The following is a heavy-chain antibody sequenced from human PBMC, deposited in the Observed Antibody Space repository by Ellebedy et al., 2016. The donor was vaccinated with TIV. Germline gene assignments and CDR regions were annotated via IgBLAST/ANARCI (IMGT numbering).Heavy chain of an antibody. V-gene: IGHV4-59*01. J-gene: IGHJ4*02. CDR3: AREQYDILTGSQEGFDY. Sequence: PSETLSLTCAVSGGSISNFFWSWIRQLPGKGLEWIGYIYYTGSANYNPSLKSRATISLDTSKNQFSLNLSSVTAADTAVYFCAREQYDILTGSQEGFDYWGQGTLVTVSS. CDR2: IYYTGSA. D-gene: IGHD3-9*01. CDR1: GGSISNFF.